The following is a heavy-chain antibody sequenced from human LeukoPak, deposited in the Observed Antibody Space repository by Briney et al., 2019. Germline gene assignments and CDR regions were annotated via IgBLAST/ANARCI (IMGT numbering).Heavy chain of an antibody. J-gene: IGHJ6*03. CDR2: INTNTGNP. CDR1: GYTFTSYG. Sequence: ASVKVSCKASGYTFTSYGITWVRQAPGQGLEWIGWINTNTGNPTYAQGFTGRFVFSLDTSVSTAYLHISSLQAEDTAVYYCAREAWQGLVHHYYYMDVWGKGATVTVSS. CDR3: AREAWQGLVHHYYYMDV. V-gene: IGHV7-4-1*02. D-gene: IGHD6-6*01.